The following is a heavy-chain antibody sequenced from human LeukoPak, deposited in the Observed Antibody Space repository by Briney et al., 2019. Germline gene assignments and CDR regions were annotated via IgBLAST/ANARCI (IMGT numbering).Heavy chain of an antibody. V-gene: IGHV4-59*08. Sequence: PSETLPLTCTVSGGSISSYYWSWFRQPPGKGLEWIGYIYYSGSTNYNPSLKSRVTISVDTSKNQFSLKLSSVTAADTAVYYCATRSPYCTNGVCYNGYYGMDVWGQGTTVTVSS. J-gene: IGHJ6*02. CDR2: IYYSGST. CDR3: ATRSPYCTNGVCYNGYYGMDV. CDR1: GGSISSYY. D-gene: IGHD2-8*01.